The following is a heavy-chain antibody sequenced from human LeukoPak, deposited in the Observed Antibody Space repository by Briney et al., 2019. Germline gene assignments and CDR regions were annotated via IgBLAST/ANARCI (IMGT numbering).Heavy chain of an antibody. V-gene: IGHV4-59*08. D-gene: IGHD3-10*01. J-gene: IGHJ4*02. CDR2: IYYSGST. CDR1: GGSISSYY. CDR3: AREITMVRFLDY. Sequence: SETLSLTCTVSGGSISSYYWSWIRQPPGKGLEWIGYIYYSGSTNYNPSLKSRVTISVDTSKNQFSLKLSSVTAADTAVYYCAREITMVRFLDYWGQGTLVTVSS.